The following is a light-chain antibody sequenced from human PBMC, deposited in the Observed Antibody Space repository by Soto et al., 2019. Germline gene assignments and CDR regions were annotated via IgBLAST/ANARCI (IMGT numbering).Light chain of an antibody. J-gene: IGKJ4*01. Sequence: DIVMTQSPLSLPVTPGEPASISCRSSASLLHSNGYNCLDWYVQKPGQSPQLLIYFGSYRASGVPDRFSGSGLGTDFTLKISRVEAVDVGVYYCMQALQTPLTFGGGTKVEIK. V-gene: IGKV2-28*01. CDR2: FGS. CDR3: MQALQTPLT. CDR1: ASLLHSNGYNC.